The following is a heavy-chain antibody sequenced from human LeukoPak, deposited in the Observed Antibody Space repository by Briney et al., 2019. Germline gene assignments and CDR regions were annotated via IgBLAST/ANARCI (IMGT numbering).Heavy chain of an antibody. Sequence: PGGSLRLSCAASGFTFDDYAMHWVRQAPGKGLEWVSGISWNSGTIYYADSVKGRFTISRDDAKNSLYLQMHSLRAEDTALYHCAKRSAAGTVGYFDYWGQGTLVTVSS. CDR3: AKRSAAGTVGYFDY. J-gene: IGHJ4*02. D-gene: IGHD6-13*01. V-gene: IGHV3-9*01. CDR2: ISWNSGTI. CDR1: GFTFDDYA.